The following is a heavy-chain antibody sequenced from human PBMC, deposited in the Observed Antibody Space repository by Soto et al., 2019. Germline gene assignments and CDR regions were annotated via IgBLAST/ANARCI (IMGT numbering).Heavy chain of an antibody. CDR2: IIPILGIA. CDR3: ARSFYPLPQSTYDY. J-gene: IGHJ4*02. Sequence: QVQLVQSGAEVKKPGSSVKVSCKASGGTFSSYTISWVRQAPGQGLEWMGRIIPILGIANYEQKFQGRVTITADKTTSTAYMELSSLRSEDTAVYYCARSFYPLPQSTYDYWGQGALVTVSS. V-gene: IGHV1-69*02. CDR1: GGTFSSYT.